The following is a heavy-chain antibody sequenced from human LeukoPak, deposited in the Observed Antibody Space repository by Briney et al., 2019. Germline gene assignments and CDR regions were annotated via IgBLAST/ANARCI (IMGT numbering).Heavy chain of an antibody. J-gene: IGHJ5*02. V-gene: IGHV1-69*01. CDR3: ARDYLIAAAVGNWFDP. D-gene: IGHD6-13*01. Sequence: ASVKVSCKASGGTFSSYAISWVRQAPGQGLEWMGGIIPIFGTANYAQKFQGRVTITADESTSTAYMELSSLRSEDTAVYYCARDYLIAAAVGNWFDPWGQGTLVTVSS. CDR1: GGTFSSYA. CDR2: IIPIFGTA.